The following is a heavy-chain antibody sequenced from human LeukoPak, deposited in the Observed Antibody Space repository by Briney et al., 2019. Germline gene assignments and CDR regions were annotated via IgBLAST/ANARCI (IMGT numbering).Heavy chain of an antibody. D-gene: IGHD3-3*01. J-gene: IGHJ2*01. CDR1: GYSFTSYW. CDR3: ARQIDYDFWSGPLTPSQADWYFDL. Sequence: GESLKISCKGSGYSFTSYWIGWVRQMPGKGLEWMGIIYPGDSDTRYSPSFQGQVTISADKSISTAYLQWSSLKASDTAMYYCARQIDYDFWSGPLTPSQADWYFDLWGRGTLVTVSS. V-gene: IGHV5-51*01. CDR2: IYPGDSDT.